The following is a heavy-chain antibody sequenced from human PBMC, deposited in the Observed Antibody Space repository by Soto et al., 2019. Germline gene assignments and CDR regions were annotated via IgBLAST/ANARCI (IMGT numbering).Heavy chain of an antibody. D-gene: IGHD3-10*01. CDR2: VNHSGST. CDR1: AESFSDCY. V-gene: IGHV4-34*01. J-gene: IGHJ2*01. Sequence: QVQLQQWGAGLLKPSETLSLTCAVYAESFSDCYWSWIRQPPGKGLEWIGEVNHSGSTNYNPSLKSRVTISVDTSKNQFSLHLSSVTAADTAVYFCARAPRIAGDWYFDLWGRGTLVTVSS. CDR3: ARAPRIAGDWYFDL.